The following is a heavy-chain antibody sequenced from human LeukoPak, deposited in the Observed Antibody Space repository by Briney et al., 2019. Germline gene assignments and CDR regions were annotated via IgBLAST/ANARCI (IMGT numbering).Heavy chain of an antibody. CDR3: AREIFWSGYFSNLHFDY. J-gene: IGHJ4*02. V-gene: IGHV3-21*01. Sequence: GGSLRLSCATSGFTVSSKYMSWVRQAPGKGLEWVSSISSSSSYIYYADSVKGRFTISRDNAKNSLYLQMNNLRPEDTAVYYCAREIFWSGYFSNLHFDYWGQGTLVTVSS. CDR2: ISSSSSYI. CDR1: GFTVSSKY. D-gene: IGHD3-3*01.